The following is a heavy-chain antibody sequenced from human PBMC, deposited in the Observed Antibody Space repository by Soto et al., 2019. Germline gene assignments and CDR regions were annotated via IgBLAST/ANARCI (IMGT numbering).Heavy chain of an antibody. CDR1: GFISSSYA. Sequence: GGSLRLSCSASGFISSSYAMHWVRQAPGKGLEYVSGITSNVVSTYYADSVKGRFIISRDNSKNTLYLQMNSLRPDDTAVYYCARDATYYYDSSGYYPRWFDPWGQGTLVTVSS. CDR2: ITSNVVST. J-gene: IGHJ5*02. D-gene: IGHD3-22*01. CDR3: ARDATYYYDSSGYYPRWFDP. V-gene: IGHV3-64*04.